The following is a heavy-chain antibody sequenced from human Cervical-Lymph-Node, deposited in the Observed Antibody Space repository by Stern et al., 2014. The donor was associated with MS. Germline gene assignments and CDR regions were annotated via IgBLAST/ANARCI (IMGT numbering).Heavy chain of an antibody. V-gene: IGHV5-51*01. CDR3: ARGEGDLAFVVAGMDV. CDR1: GDHFTTYW. Sequence: EVQLVESGAEVIKPGEPLQISCQDSGDHFTTYWIAWVRQMPGKGLEWMGIIYPGDSDTRYSPTFQVQVSISAYKSTGTVYLHWSSLKASDTAMYYCARGEGDLAFVVAGMDVWGQGTTVTVSS. J-gene: IGHJ6*02. D-gene: IGHD2-21*01. CDR2: IYPGDSDT.